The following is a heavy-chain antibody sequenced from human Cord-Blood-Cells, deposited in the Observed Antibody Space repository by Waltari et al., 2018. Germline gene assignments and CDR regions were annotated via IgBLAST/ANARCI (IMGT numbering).Heavy chain of an antibody. J-gene: IGHJ4*02. CDR1: GGSFSGYY. V-gene: IGHV4-34*01. CDR2: INHSGST. D-gene: IGHD3-10*01. Sequence: QVQLQQWGAGLLKPSETLSLTCAGYGGSFSGYYWSWIGQPPGKGLEGIGEINHSGSTNYNPSLKCRVTISVDTSKNPLSLKLSSVTAADTALYYCARAGEGSGSRLYYCDYWGQGTLVTVSS. CDR3: ARAGEGSGSRLYYCDY.